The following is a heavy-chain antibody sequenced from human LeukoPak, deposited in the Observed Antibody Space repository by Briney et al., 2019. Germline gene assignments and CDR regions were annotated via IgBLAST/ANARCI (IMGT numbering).Heavy chain of an antibody. D-gene: IGHD1-26*01. V-gene: IGHV3-23*01. J-gene: IGHJ4*02. CDR1: GFIFSSYA. CDR2: TSGSGTYT. CDR3: AKDWDSGSYFADY. Sequence: GGSLRLSCAASGFIFSSYAMSWVRQAPGKGLEWVSGTSGSGTYTYDADSVKGRFSISRDNSKNTLYLQMNDLRAEDTALYYCAKDWDSGSYFADYWGQGTLVAVSS.